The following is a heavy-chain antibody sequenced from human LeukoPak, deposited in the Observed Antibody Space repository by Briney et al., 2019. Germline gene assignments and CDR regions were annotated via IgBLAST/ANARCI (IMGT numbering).Heavy chain of an antibody. CDR2: IRSKAYGGTA. CDR1: GFTFGDYA. J-gene: IGHJ4*02. D-gene: IGHD1-26*01. V-gene: IGHV3-49*04. Sequence: PGGSLRLSCTATGFTFGDYAMSWVRQAPGQGLEWVGFIRSKAYGGTAEYAASVKGRFTISRDDSKSIAYLQMNSLKTEDTAVYYCTKSGTAIVGTTAAYYFDYWGQGTLVTVSS. CDR3: TKSGTAIVGTTAAYYFDY.